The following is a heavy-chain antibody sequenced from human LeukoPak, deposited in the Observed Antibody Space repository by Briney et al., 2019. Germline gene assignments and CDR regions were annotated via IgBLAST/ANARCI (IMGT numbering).Heavy chain of an antibody. Sequence: QPGGSLRLSCAASGFTFSSDAMSWVRQAPGKGLEWVSGIDESGGSIYYADSVKGRFTISRDNSKNTLDLQMNSLRAEDTAVYYCARDYGSRGSSSYPFDNWSQGTLVTVSP. CDR1: GFTFSSDA. CDR2: IDESGGSI. V-gene: IGHV3-23*01. D-gene: IGHD3-10*01. CDR3: ARDYGSRGSSSYPFDN. J-gene: IGHJ4*02.